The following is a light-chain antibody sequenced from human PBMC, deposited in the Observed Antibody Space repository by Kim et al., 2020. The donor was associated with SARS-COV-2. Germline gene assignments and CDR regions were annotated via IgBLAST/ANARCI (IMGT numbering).Light chain of an antibody. J-gene: IGKJ4*01. CDR1: QGISSY. Sequence: DIQMTQSPSPMSASVGDRVTITCRASQGISSYLAWFQQKPGEVPKRLIYAASSLHSGVPSRFSGSGSGTEFNLTIGSLQPEDSATYYCLQHDSYPPTFGGGTKVDIK. CDR3: LQHDSYPPT. CDR2: AAS. V-gene: IGKV1-17*03.